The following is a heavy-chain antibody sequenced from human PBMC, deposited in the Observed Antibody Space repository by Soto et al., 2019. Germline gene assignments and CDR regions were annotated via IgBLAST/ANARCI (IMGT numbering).Heavy chain of an antibody. CDR3: AKDQASGQGSFDS. J-gene: IGHJ4*02. CDR1: GFTFNIYG. CDR2: ISYDGSNQ. Sequence: GGSLRLSCAASGFTFNIYGMHWVRQAPDKGLEWVALISYDGSNQYYADSVKGRFTISRDNSKNTLFLQMNSLRADDTAVYYCAKDQASGQGSFDSWGQGTLVIVSS. V-gene: IGHV3-30*18.